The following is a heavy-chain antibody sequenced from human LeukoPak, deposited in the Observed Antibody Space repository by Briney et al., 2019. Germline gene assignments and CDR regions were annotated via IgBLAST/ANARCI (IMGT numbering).Heavy chain of an antibody. D-gene: IGHD2-15*01. J-gene: IGHJ4*02. V-gene: IGHV3-48*04. CDR3: ASETHSFTSGWYVDY. CDR1: GFTFSSYS. Sequence: QPGGSLRLSCAASGFTFSSYSMNWVRQAPGKGLEWVSYISSSSSTIYYADSVKGRFTISRDNAKNSLYLQMNSLRAEDTAVYYCASETHSFTSGWYVDYWGQGTLVTVPS. CDR2: ISSSSSTI.